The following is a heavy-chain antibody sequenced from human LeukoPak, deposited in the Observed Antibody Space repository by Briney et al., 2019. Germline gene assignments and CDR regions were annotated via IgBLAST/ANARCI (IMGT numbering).Heavy chain of an antibody. Sequence: GGSLRLSCAASGFIFSSHWMHWVRQVPGKGLVWVSRIKSGGSSTTYADSVKGRFTVSRDNAKRSLYLQMNSLRAEDTAVYYCAPPPIAATGNWGQGTLVTVSS. CDR3: APPPIAATGN. CDR1: GFIFSSHW. CDR2: IKSGGSST. J-gene: IGHJ4*02. V-gene: IGHV3-74*01. D-gene: IGHD6-13*01.